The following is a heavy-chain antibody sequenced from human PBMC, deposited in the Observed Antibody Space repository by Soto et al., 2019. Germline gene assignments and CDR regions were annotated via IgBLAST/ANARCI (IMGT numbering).Heavy chain of an antibody. CDR1: GFTFTSSA. D-gene: IGHD3-9*01. CDR3: AAASEPYYDILTGQNYYYYYGMDV. V-gene: IGHV1-58*01. Sequence: ASVKVSCKASGFTFTSSAVQWVRQARGQRLEWIGWIVVGSGNTNYAQKFQERVTITRDMSTSTAYMELSSLRSEDTAVYYCAAASEPYYDILTGQNYYYYYGMDVWGQGTTVTVSS. J-gene: IGHJ6*02. CDR2: IVVGSGNT.